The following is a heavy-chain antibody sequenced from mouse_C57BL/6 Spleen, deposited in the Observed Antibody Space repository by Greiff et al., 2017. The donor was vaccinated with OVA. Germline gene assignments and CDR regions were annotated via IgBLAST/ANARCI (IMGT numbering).Heavy chain of an antibody. Sequence: EVKLMESGPGLVKPSQSLSLTCSVPGYSITSGYYWHWIRQFPGNKLEWMGYISYDGSNNYNPSLKNRISITRDTSKNQFFLKLNSVTTEDTATYYCARVDSNWYFDVWGTGTTVTVSS. V-gene: IGHV3-6*01. CDR2: ISYDGSN. CDR3: ARVDSNWYFDV. J-gene: IGHJ1*03. D-gene: IGHD2-5*01. CDR1: GYSITSGYY.